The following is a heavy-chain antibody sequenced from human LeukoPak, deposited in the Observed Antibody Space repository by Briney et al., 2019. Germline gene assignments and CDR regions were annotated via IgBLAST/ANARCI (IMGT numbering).Heavy chain of an antibody. CDR2: IYHSGST. CDR1: GGSFSGYY. Sequence: SETLPLTCAVYGGSFSGYYWSWVRQPPGKGLEWIGEIYHSGSTNYNPSLKSRVTISIDKSKNQFSLKLSSVTAADTAVYYCARGVIVGATTSWFDPWGQGTLVTVSS. J-gene: IGHJ5*02. V-gene: IGHV4-34*01. D-gene: IGHD1-26*01. CDR3: ARGVIVGATTSWFDP.